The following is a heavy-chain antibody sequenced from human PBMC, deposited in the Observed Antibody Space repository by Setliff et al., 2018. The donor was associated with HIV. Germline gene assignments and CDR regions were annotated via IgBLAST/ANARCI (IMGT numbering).Heavy chain of an antibody. D-gene: IGHD3-22*01. CDR1: GGTFSSYA. CDR2: IIPIFGTA. CDR3: ARVGYYDSRGYGGAFDI. Sequence: ASVKVSCKASGGTFSSYAISWVRQAPGQGLEWMGGIIPIFGTANYAQKFQGRVTITTDESTSTAYMELSSLRSEDTAVYYCARVGYYDSRGYGGAFDIWGQGTMVTVSS. J-gene: IGHJ3*02. V-gene: IGHV1-69*05.